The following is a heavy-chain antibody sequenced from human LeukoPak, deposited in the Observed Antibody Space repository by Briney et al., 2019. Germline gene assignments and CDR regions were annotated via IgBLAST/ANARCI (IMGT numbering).Heavy chain of an antibody. J-gene: IGHJ5*02. V-gene: IGHV4-59*01. CDR1: GGSFSGYY. CDR3: ARVGMATNWFDP. Sequence: PSETLSLTCAVYGGSFSGYYWSWIRQPPGKGLEWIGYIYYSGSTNYNPSLKSRVTISVDTSKNQFSLKLSSVTAADTAVYYCARVGMATNWFDPWGQGTLVTVSS. CDR2: IYYSGST. D-gene: IGHD5-24*01.